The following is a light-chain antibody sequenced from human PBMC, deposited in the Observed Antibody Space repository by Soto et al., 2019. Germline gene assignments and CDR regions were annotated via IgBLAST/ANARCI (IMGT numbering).Light chain of an antibody. CDR2: GPF. J-gene: IGKJ1*01. CDR3: HQYGKSPRT. Sequence: DIVLTQSPGTLSLSPGERVTLSCRASQIVTSDYLAWYHQAPGQAPRLLIYGPFNRATRISDRFSGSGSGTDFTLSISKLEPGDFGVYFCHQYGKSPRTFGQGTKVDIK. CDR1: QIVTSDY. V-gene: IGKV3-20*01.